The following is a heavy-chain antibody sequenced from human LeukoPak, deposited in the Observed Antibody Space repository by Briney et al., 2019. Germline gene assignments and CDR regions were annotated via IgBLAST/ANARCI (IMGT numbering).Heavy chain of an antibody. CDR1: GYTFTSYD. CDR3: ARGRSERYYDSSGYYY. Sequence: ASVKVSCKASGYTFTSYDINWVRQATGQGLEWMGWMNPNSGNTGYAQKFQGRVTMTRNTSISTAYMELSSLRSEDTAVYYCARGRSERYYDSSGYYYWGQGTLVTVSS. CDR2: MNPNSGNT. J-gene: IGHJ4*02. D-gene: IGHD3-22*01. V-gene: IGHV1-8*01.